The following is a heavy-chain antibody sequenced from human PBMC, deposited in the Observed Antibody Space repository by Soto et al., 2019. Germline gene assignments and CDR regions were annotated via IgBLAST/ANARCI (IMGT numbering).Heavy chain of an antibody. V-gene: IGHV3-23*01. Sequence: PGGSLRLSCVASGFKFSYNAMNWVRQAPGKGLEWVSGLSGSGTSTYYADSVKGRFTISRDNSRDTLFLQMNSLTADDTAVYYCSKATTNGGWFNPFDSWCQGALVTVSS. D-gene: IGHD6-19*01. CDR2: LSGSGTST. CDR1: GFKFSYNA. J-gene: IGHJ4*02. CDR3: SKATTNGGWFNPFDS.